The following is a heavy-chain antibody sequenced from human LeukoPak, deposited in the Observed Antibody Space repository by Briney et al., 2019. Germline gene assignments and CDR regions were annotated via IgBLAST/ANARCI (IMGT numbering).Heavy chain of an antibody. J-gene: IGHJ4*02. Sequence: PGGSLRLSCAASGFTVSSNYMSWVRQAPGKGLEWVSVIYSGGSTYYADSVKGRFTISRDNSKNTLYLQMNSLRAEDTAVYYCAKDRGRGEYYDSSGYPRYWGQGTLVTVSS. CDR1: GFTVSSNY. CDR2: IYSGGST. D-gene: IGHD3-22*01. CDR3: AKDRGRGEYYDSSGYPRY. V-gene: IGHV3-53*01.